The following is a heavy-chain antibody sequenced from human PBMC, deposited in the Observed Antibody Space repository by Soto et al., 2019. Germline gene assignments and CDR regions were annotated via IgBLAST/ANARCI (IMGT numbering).Heavy chain of an antibody. Sequence: QVQLVQSGAEVNKPGASVKVSCKAPGYIFPSSTISWVRQAPGQGLEWMGWISAYNGNIKDAQKFQGRFTMTTDTSTSTAYMELRSLTSDDTAMYYCAIANYGDNDYWGQGTLVTVSS. J-gene: IGHJ4*02. V-gene: IGHV1-18*01. CDR2: ISAYNGNI. D-gene: IGHD4-17*01. CDR3: AIANYGDNDY. CDR1: GYIFPSST.